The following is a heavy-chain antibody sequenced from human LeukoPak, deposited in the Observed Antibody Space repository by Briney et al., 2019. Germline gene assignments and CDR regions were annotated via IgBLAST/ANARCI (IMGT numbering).Heavy chain of an antibody. D-gene: IGHD3-3*01. CDR3: ARELNFWSGYCPLGY. Sequence: PGGSLRLSCAASGFTFSSYSMNWVRRAPGKGLEWVSSISSSSSYIYYADSVKGRFTISRDNAKNSLYLQMNSLRAEDTAVYYCARELNFWSGYCPLGYWGQGTLVTVSS. V-gene: IGHV3-21*01. CDR1: GFTFSSYS. J-gene: IGHJ4*02. CDR2: ISSSSSYI.